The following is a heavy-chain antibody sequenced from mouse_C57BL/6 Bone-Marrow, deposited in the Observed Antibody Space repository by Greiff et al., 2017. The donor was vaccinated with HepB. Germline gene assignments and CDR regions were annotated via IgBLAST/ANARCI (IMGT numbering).Heavy chain of an antibody. Sequence: EVKLQQSGPELVKPGASVKISCKASGYSFTGYYMHWVKQSHGNILDWIGYIYPYNGVSSYNQKFKGKATLTVDKSSSTAYMELRSLTSEDSAVYYCARRMVTTRYWYFDVWGTGTTVTVSS. CDR2: IYPYNGVS. V-gene: IGHV1-31*01. J-gene: IGHJ1*03. CDR1: GYSFTGYY. D-gene: IGHD2-2*01. CDR3: ARRMVTTRYWYFDV.